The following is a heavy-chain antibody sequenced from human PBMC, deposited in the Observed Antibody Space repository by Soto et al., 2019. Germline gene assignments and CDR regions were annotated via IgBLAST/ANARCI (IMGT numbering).Heavy chain of an antibody. CDR1: GFTFSSYG. V-gene: IGHV3-30*18. CDR2: ISYDGSNK. J-gene: IGHJ6*02. CDR3: AKGVWGGDFYYYYGMDV. D-gene: IGHD2-21*01. Sequence: PGGSLRLSCAASGFTFSSYGMHWVRQAPGKGLEWVAVISYDGSNKYYADSVKGRFTISRDNSKNTLYLQMNSLRAEDTAVYYCAKGVWGGDFYYYYGMDVWGQGTTVTVSS.